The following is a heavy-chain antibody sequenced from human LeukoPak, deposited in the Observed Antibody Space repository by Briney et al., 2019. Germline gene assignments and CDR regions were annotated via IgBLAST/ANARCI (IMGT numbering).Heavy chain of an antibody. CDR1: GGSISSYY. Sequence: SETLSLTCTVSGGSISSYYWSWIRQPPGKGLKWIGYIYYSGSTNYNPSLKSRVTISVDTSKNQFSLKLSSVTAADTAVYYCARSPYYESYYFDYWGQGTLVTVSS. CDR3: ARSPYYESYYFDY. V-gene: IGHV4-59*08. CDR2: IYYSGST. J-gene: IGHJ4*02. D-gene: IGHD3-22*01.